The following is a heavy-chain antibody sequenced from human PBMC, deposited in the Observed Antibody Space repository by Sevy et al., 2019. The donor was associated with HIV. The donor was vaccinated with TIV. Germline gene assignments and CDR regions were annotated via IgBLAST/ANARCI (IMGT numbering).Heavy chain of an antibody. V-gene: IGHV3-30*02. CDR2: IRYDGSNK. CDR1: GFTFSSYG. J-gene: IGHJ3*02. Sequence: GGSLRLSCAASGFTFSSYGMHWVRQAPGKGLEWVAFIRYDGSNKYYADSVKGRLTISRDNSTNTLYLQMNSLRAEDTAVYYCAKLVVSVPKIVVVPAAHLDAFDIWGQGTMVTVSS. CDR3: AKLVVSVPKIVVVPAAHLDAFDI. D-gene: IGHD2-2*01.